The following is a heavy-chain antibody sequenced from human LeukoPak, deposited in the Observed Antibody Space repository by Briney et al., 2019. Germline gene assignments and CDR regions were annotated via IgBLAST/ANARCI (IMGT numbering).Heavy chain of an antibody. V-gene: IGHV4-4*02. CDR3: ARGVIAAATGWFDP. CDR2: IYHSGST. J-gene: IGHJ5*02. CDR1: GGSISSSNW. D-gene: IGHD6-13*01. Sequence: PSGTLSLTCAVSGGSISSSNWWSWVRQPPGKGLEWIGEIYHSGSTNYNPSLKSRVTISVDKSKNQFSLKLSSVTAADTAVYYCARGVIAAATGWFDPWGQGTLVTVSS.